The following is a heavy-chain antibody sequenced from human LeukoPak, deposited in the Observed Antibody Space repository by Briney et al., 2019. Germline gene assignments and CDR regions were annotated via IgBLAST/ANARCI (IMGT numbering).Heavy chain of an antibody. J-gene: IGHJ4*02. D-gene: IGHD3-22*01. V-gene: IGHV6-1*01. Sequence: SQTLSLTWAISGDSVSSNSAGWNWLRQSPSRGLEWLGRTYYRSKWHNDYAVSVKNRITIKPDTSKNQYSLQLKCVTPEDTAVYYCARIVGGQVDCWGQGTLVTVSS. CDR1: GDSVSSNSAG. CDR3: ARIVGGQVDC. CDR2: TYYRSKWHN.